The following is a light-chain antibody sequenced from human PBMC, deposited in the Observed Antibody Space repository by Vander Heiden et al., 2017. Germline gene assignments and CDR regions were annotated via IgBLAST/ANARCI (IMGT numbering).Light chain of an antibody. CDR2: INN. V-gene: IGLV1-44*01. J-gene: IGLJ1*01. CDR1: SSNLGSNP. Sequence: QSVLTQPPSASGTPGQTVTISCSGRSSNLGSNPLHWYQQFPEPAPTLLLYINNQRTSGVPDRFSGSKSGTSDSLTISGLQSEDEADYYCAAWDDRLNGFYVFGTGTKVTVL. CDR3: AAWDDRLNGFYV.